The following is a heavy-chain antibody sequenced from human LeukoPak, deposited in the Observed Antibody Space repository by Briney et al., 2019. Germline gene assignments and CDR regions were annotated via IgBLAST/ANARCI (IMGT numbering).Heavy chain of an antibody. D-gene: IGHD2-15*01. V-gene: IGHV1-18*01. CDR2: ISAYNGNT. J-gene: IGHJ6*02. Sequence: GASVKVSCKASGYTFTSYGISWVRQAPGQGLEWMGWISAYNGNTNYAQKLQGRVTMTTDTSTSTAYMELRSLRSDDTAVYYCARARLYCSGGSCYYYYGIDVWGQGTTVTVSS. CDR1: GYTFTSYG. CDR3: ARARLYCSGGSCYYYYGIDV.